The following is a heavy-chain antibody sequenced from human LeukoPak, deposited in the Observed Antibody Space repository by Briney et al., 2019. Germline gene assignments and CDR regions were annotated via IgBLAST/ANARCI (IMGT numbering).Heavy chain of an antibody. V-gene: IGHV3-30*04. CDR2: ISYDGSNK. CDR3: ARSDCSSTSCYVRDLDY. Sequence: GGSLGLSCAASGFTFSSYAMHWVRQAPGKGLEWVAVISYDGSNKYYADSVKGRFTISRDNSKNTLYLQMNSLRAEDTAVYYCARSDCSSTSCYVRDLDYWGQGTLVTVSS. CDR1: GFTFSSYA. J-gene: IGHJ4*02. D-gene: IGHD2-2*01.